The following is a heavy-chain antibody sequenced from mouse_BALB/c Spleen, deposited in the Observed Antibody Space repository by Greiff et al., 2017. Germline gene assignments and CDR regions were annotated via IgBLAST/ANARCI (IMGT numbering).Heavy chain of an antibody. CDR2: ISSGGSYT. Sequence: EVMLVASGGGLVKPGGSLPLSCAASGFSFSSYAMSWVRQTPEKRLEWVATISSGGSYTYYPDSVKGRFTISRDNAKNTLYLQMSSLRSEDTAMYYCARHRLLRYFEDWGEGTTLTVSS. V-gene: IGHV5-9-3*01. J-gene: IGHJ2*01. CDR1: GFSFSSYA. D-gene: IGHD1-1*01. CDR3: ARHRLLRYFED.